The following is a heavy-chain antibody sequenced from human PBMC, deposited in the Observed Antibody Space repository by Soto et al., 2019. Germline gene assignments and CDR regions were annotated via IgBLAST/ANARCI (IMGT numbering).Heavy chain of an antibody. CDR2: IIPIYGTA. CDR1: GGTLSSYF. CDR3: AKARIDRVAFDL. D-gene: IGHD3-10*01. Sequence: ASVKVSCKPSGGTLSSYFISWVRQAPGQGLEWMGGIIPIYGTANYAQKFQGRVTITADESTGTAYMELSSDDTAVFYCAKARIDRVAFDLWGQGTVVTVSS. V-gene: IGHV1-69*13. J-gene: IGHJ3*01.